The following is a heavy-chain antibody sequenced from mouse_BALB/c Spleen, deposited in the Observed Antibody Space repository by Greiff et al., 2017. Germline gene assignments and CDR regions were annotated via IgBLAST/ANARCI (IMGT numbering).Heavy chain of an antibody. CDR3: AREAIHGYAMDY. J-gene: IGHJ4*01. Sequence: EVKLMESGPELVKPGASVKMSCKASGYTFTSYVMHWVKQKPGQGLEWIGYINPYNDGTKYNEKFKGKATLTSDKSSSTAYMELSSLTSEDSAVYYCAREAIHGYAMDYWGQGTSVTVSS. CDR2: INPYNDGT. CDR1: GYTFTSYV. V-gene: IGHV1-14*01.